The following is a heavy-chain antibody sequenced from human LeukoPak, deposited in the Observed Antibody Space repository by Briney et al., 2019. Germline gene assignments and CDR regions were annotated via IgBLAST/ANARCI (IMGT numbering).Heavy chain of an antibody. V-gene: IGHV1-18*01. Sequence: ASVNVSCKASGYTFTSYCISWVRQAPGQGLEWMGWISAYNGNTNYTQKIQGRVTMTTHTSTRKAFVELGILRYGGAAVYDCARDYGDYSVAQYFQYRGRGGIVTVS. D-gene: IGHD4-17*01. J-gene: IGHJ1*01. CDR3: ARDYGDYSVAQYFQY. CDR1: GYTFTSYC. CDR2: ISAYNGNT.